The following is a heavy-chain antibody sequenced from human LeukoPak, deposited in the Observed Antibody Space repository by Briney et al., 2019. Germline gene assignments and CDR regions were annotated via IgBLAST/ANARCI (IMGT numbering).Heavy chain of an antibody. D-gene: IGHD3-3*01. V-gene: IGHV4-59*12. CDR2: IYYSGSP. CDR3: ARVPTIFGVVTNFDY. CDR1: GDSLTNYY. Sequence: PSETLSLTCTVSGDSLTNYYWNWIRQLPGKGLEWIGYIYYSGSPYYNPSLKSRVTISVDTSKNQFSLKLSSVTAADTAVYYCARVPTIFGVVTNFDYWGQGTLVTVSS. J-gene: IGHJ4*02.